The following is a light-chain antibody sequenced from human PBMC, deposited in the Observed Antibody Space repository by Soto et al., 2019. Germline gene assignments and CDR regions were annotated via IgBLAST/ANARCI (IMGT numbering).Light chain of an antibody. CDR2: DAS. V-gene: IGKV3-11*01. CDR3: QQRSNWPQLT. Sequence: EIVLTQSPATLSLSPGERATLSCRASQSVSTYLAWYQQKPGQAPRLLIYDASSTATGIPARFSGSQSGTDFTPTISSLEPEDFAVYSCQQRSNWPQLTFGGGTKVEIK. CDR1: QSVSTY. J-gene: IGKJ4*01.